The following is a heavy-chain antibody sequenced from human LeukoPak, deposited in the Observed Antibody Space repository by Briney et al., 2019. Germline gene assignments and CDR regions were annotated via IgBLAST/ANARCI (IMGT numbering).Heavy chain of an antibody. Sequence: GGSLRLSCAASGFTFSGYAMSWVRQAPGKGLEWVSAISGSGGSTYYADSVKGRFTISRDNSKNTLYLQMNSLRAEDTAVYYCAKDLSLVVITVTFDYWGQGTLVTVSS. V-gene: IGHV3-23*01. D-gene: IGHD3-22*01. CDR1: GFTFSGYA. CDR3: AKDLSLVVITVTFDY. J-gene: IGHJ4*02. CDR2: ISGSGGST.